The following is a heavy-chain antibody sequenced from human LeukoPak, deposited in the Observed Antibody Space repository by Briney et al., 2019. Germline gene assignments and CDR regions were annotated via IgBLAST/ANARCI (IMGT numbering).Heavy chain of an antibody. D-gene: IGHD2-15*01. CDR3: ARGGFCSGADCRGSFDY. Sequence: PGGSLRLSCAASGFTFINYWMHWVRQAPGEGRVWVSHINNDGSTTTYADSVKGRFTISRDNAKNTLYLHVISLRAEDTAVYYCARGGFCSGADCRGSFDYWGQGSLVTVSS. CDR2: INNDGSTT. J-gene: IGHJ4*02. V-gene: IGHV3-74*01. CDR1: GFTFINYW.